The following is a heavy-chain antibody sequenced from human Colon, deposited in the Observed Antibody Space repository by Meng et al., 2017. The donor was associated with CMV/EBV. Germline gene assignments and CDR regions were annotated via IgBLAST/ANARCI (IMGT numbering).Heavy chain of an antibody. CDR3: SRDEGMTTVTNSLDYGLDV. CDR1: GFTFRSYA. Sequence: GESLKISCTASGFTFRSYALHWVRQAPGKGLEWVALISYDGSNQYYADSVKGRFTISRDNSKNTLSLQLDSLRAEDTAVYYCSRDEGMTTVTNSLDYGLDVWGQGTTVTVSS. J-gene: IGHJ6*02. V-gene: IGHV3-30-3*01. D-gene: IGHD4-11*01. CDR2: ISYDGSNQ.